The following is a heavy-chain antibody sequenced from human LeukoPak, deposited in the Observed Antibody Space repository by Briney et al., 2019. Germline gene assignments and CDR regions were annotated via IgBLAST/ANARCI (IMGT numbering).Heavy chain of an antibody. Sequence: PSETLSLTCAVYGGSFSGYYWSWIRQPPGKGLEWIGEINHSGSTNYNPSLKSRVTISVDTSKNQFSLKLSSVTAADTAVYYCARQKSRGPLGGMDVWGQGTTVTVSS. CDR2: INHSGST. V-gene: IGHV4-34*01. J-gene: IGHJ6*02. CDR1: GGSFSGYY. D-gene: IGHD3-10*01. CDR3: ARQKSRGPLGGMDV.